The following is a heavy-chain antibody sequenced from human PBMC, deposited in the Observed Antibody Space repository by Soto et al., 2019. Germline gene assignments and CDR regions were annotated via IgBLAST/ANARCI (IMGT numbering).Heavy chain of an antibody. J-gene: IGHJ4*02. CDR2: IYYSGST. Sequence: QLQLQESGPGLVKPSETLSLTCTVSGGSISSSSYYWGWIRQPPGKGLEWIGSIYYSGSTYYNPSLKRRVPISVDTSKNQFALKLSSVTAADTAVYYCARVGALWFGEGGDSWGQGTLVTVSS. V-gene: IGHV4-39*01. D-gene: IGHD3-10*01. CDR1: GGSISSSSYY. CDR3: ARVGALWFGEGGDS.